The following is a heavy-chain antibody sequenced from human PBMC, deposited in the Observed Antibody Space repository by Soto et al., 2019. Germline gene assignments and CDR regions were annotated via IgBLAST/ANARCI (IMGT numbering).Heavy chain of an antibody. Sequence: GASVKVSCKASGYTFTGYYMHWVRQAPGQRLEWMGWINPGNGNTKYSQRFQGRVTITRDTSASTAYMELSSLRSEDTAVYYCARDIGSSWYPYYYYGMDVWGQGTTVTVSS. CDR3: ARDIGSSWYPYYYYGMDV. V-gene: IGHV1-3*01. D-gene: IGHD6-13*01. CDR2: INPGNGNT. CDR1: GYTFTGYY. J-gene: IGHJ6*02.